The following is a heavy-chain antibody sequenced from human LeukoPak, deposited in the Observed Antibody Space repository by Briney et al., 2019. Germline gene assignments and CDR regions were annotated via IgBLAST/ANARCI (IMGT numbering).Heavy chain of an antibody. CDR3: ARGKTYYCSSTSCPFDY. Sequence: GGSLRLSCAASGFTFSSYSMNWVRQAPGKGLEWVSSISSSSSYIYYADSVKGRFTISRDNAKNSLYLQMNSQRAEDTAVYYCARGKTYYCSSTSCPFDYWGQGTLVTVSS. J-gene: IGHJ4*02. CDR1: GFTFSSYS. D-gene: IGHD2-2*01. V-gene: IGHV3-21*01. CDR2: ISSSSSYI.